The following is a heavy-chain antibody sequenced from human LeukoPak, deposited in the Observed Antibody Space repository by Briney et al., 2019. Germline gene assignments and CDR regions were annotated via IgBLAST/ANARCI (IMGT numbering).Heavy chain of an antibody. CDR3: AKSWVRGVIMIDY. J-gene: IGHJ4*02. Sequence: GGSLRLSCAASGFTFSDYYMSWIRQAPGRGLEWVSYISGSGGTIYFADSLKGRFTISRDNSKNSLYLQMNSLRTEDTALYYCAKSWVRGVIMIDYWGQGTLVTVSS. D-gene: IGHD3-10*01. CDR2: ISGSGGTI. V-gene: IGHV3-11*01. CDR1: GFTFSDYY.